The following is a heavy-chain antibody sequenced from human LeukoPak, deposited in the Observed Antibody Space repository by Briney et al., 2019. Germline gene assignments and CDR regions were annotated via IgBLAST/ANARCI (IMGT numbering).Heavy chain of an antibody. CDR3: ARRADCSSTSCYRSWFDP. CDR2: IYYSGST. J-gene: IGHJ5*02. V-gene: IGHV4-39*01. CDR1: GGSISSSSYY. Sequence: SETLSLTCTVSGGSISSSSYYWGWIRQPPGKGLEWIGSIYYSGSTYYNPSLKSRVTISVDTSKNQFSLKLSSVTAADTAVYYCARRADCSSTSCYRSWFDPWGQGTLVTVSS. D-gene: IGHD2-2*02.